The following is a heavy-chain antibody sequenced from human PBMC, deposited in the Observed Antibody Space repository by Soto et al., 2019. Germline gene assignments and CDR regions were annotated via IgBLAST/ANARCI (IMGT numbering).Heavy chain of an antibody. Sequence: GESLKISCQGSGDSFDTYWIGWVRQMPGKGLEWMGIVYVNDSDARYSPSLQGQVTISADKSVNTAYLQLTSLQASDTGIYYCARRSPYNFEFDYWAQGTLVTVSS. CDR3: ARRSPYNFEFDY. CDR1: GDSFDTYW. D-gene: IGHD3-3*01. J-gene: IGHJ4*02. CDR2: VYVNDSDA. V-gene: IGHV5-51*01.